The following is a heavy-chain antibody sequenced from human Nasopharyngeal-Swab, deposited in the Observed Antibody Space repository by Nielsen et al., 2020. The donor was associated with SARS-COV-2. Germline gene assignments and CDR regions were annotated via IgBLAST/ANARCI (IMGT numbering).Heavy chain of an antibody. CDR2: IYYSGST. V-gene: IGHV4-31*03. Sequence: SETLSLTCTVSGGSISSGGYYWSWIRRHPGKGLEWIGYIYYSGSTYYNPSLKSRVTISVDTSKNQFSLKLSSVTAADTAVYYCARETLGLGIVVGDYWGQGTLVTVSS. CDR1: GGSISSGGYY. CDR3: ARETLGLGIVVGDY. D-gene: IGHD3-22*01. J-gene: IGHJ4*02.